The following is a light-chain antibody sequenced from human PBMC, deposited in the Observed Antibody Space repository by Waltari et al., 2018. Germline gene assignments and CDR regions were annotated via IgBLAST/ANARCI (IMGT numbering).Light chain of an antibody. CDR3: ATWDDSPTGWV. V-gene: IGLV1-47*01. CDR2: RNN. CDR1: SSNIGSYY. J-gene: IGLJ3*02. Sequence: QSVLTQPPSASGTPGQRVTISCSGSSSNIGSYYVYWYQQLSGTAPKLLIYRNNERPSGVPDRFSGSKSGTSASLAITGLRSEDEAHYYCATWDDSPTGWVFGGGTKLAVL.